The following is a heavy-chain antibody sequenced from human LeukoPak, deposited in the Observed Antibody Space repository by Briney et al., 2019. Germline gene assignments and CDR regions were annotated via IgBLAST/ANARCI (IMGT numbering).Heavy chain of an antibody. Sequence: GRSLRLSCAASGFTFDDYAMHWVRQAPGKGLEWVSGISWNSGSIGYADSVKGRFTISRDNAKNSLYLQMNSLRAEDMALYYCAKDGYRYNSSSYFDYWGQGTLVTVSS. V-gene: IGHV3-9*03. CDR1: GFTFDDYA. CDR3: AKDGYRYNSSSYFDY. D-gene: IGHD6-13*01. CDR2: ISWNSGSI. J-gene: IGHJ4*02.